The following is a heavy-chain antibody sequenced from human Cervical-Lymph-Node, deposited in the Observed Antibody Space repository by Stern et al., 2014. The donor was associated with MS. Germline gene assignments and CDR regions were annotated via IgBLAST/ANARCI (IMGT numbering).Heavy chain of an antibody. CDR3: ARKLCSGGSCYSLDY. D-gene: IGHD2-15*01. CDR2: IYPGDSDT. V-gene: IGHV5-51*01. J-gene: IGHJ4*02. Sequence: VQLVQSGAEVKKPGESLKISCKGSGYNFTNYWIGWVRQMPGKGLEWMGIIYPGDSDTRYSPSFPGQVTISAAKSTTTAYLQWSSLKASDTAMYYCARKLCSGGSCYSLDYWGQGTLVTVSA. CDR1: GYNFTNYW.